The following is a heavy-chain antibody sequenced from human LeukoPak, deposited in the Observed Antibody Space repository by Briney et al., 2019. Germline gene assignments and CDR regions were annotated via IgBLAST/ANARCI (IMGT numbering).Heavy chain of an antibody. CDR3: ASHYDILTGPDY. Sequence: SETLSLTCAVYGGSFSGYYWSWIRQPPGKGLEWIGEINHSGSTNYNPSLKSRVTISVDTSKNQFSLKLSSVTAADTAVYYCASHYDILTGPDYWGQGTLVTVSS. CDR2: INHSGST. CDR1: GGSFSGYY. V-gene: IGHV4-34*01. D-gene: IGHD3-9*01. J-gene: IGHJ4*02.